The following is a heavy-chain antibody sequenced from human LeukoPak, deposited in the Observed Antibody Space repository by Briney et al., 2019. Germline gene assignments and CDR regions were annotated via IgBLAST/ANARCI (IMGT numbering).Heavy chain of an antibody. CDR2: ISAYNGNT. D-gene: IGHD3-9*01. Sequence: ASVKVSCKASGYTFTSYGISWVRQAPGRGLEWMGWISAYNGNTNYAQKLQGRVTMTTDTSTSTAYMELRSLRSDDTAVYYCARDPYYDILTGYYIGWFDPWGQGTLVTASS. V-gene: IGHV1-18*01. CDR3: ARDPYYDILTGYYIGWFDP. CDR1: GYTFTSYG. J-gene: IGHJ5*02.